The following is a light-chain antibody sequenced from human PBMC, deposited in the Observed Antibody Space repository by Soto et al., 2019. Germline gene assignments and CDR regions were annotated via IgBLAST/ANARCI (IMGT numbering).Light chain of an antibody. V-gene: IGLV1-44*01. CDR2: NNN. CDR3: AAWDDGLNGYV. Sequence: QSVLTQPPSASGTPGQRVTISCSGGSSNIGTNAVNWYQQLPGTAPKLLIYNNNQRPSGVPDRFSGSKSGTSASLAISGLQSEEEADYYCAAWDDGLNGYVFGTGTKVTVL. J-gene: IGLJ1*01. CDR1: SSNIGTNA.